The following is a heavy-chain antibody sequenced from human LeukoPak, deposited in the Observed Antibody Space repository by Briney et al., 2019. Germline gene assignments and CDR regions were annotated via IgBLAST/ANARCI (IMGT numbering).Heavy chain of an antibody. CDR2: INPSGGST. J-gene: IGHJ6*02. CDR3: ARVRQQLDGMDV. V-gene: IGHV1-46*01. CDR1: GYTFTSYY. D-gene: IGHD6-6*01. Sequence: ASVKVSCKASGYTFTSYYMHWVRQAPGQGLEWMGIINPSGGSTSYAQKFQGRVTMTRDTSTSTVYMELSSLRSEDTAVYYYARVRQQLDGMDVWGQGTTVTVSS.